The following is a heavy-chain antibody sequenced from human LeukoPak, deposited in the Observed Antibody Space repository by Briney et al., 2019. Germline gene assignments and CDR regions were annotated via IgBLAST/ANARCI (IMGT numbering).Heavy chain of an antibody. CDR1: GGSISSGGYY. J-gene: IGHJ5*02. V-gene: IGHV4-31*03. CDR2: IYYSGST. D-gene: IGHD3-10*01. Sequence: SHTLSLTCTVSGGSISSGGYYWSWIRQHRGKGLEWIGYIYYSGSTYYNPSLKSRVTISVDTSKNQFSLKLSSVTAADTAVYYCAREELCLGQPHLDPCGQATLVTLSS. CDR3: AREELCLGQPHLDP.